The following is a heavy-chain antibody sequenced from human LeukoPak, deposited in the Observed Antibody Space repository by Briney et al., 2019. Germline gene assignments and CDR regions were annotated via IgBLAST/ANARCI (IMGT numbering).Heavy chain of an antibody. D-gene: IGHD3-10*01. CDR1: GGSISNYY. CDR3: ARDPSYYYGSGSYAFDI. Sequence: SETLSLTCTVSGGSISNYYWSWIRQPPGKGLEWIGCIYYSGSTKYNPSLKSRVTISIDTSKNQFSLKLSSVTAADTAVYYCARDPSYYYGSGSYAFDIWGQGTMVTVSS. V-gene: IGHV4-59*13. CDR2: IYYSGST. J-gene: IGHJ3*02.